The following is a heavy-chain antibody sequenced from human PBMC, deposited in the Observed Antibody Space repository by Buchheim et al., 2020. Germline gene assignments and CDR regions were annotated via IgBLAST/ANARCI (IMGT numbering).Heavy chain of an antibody. CDR3: ARDRSRSGVYCGMDV. CDR1: GYRFTSYY. D-gene: IGHD3-10*01. V-gene: IGHV1-46*01. CDR2: INPSGGAT. J-gene: IGHJ6*02. Sequence: QVQLVQSGAEVKKPGASVKVSCKASGYRFTSYYIHWVRQAPGQGLEWMGIINPSGGATTYAQKFQGRVTMTRDTSTTTVYMDLSSLRSEDTAVYYCARDRSRSGVYCGMDVWGQGTT.